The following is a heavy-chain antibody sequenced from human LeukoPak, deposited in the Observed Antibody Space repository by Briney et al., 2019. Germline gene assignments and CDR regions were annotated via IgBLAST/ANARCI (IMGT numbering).Heavy chain of an antibody. V-gene: IGHV4-59*02. CDR3: ARDLRSGGDY. J-gene: IGHJ4*02. CDR1: GGSVSSYY. Sequence: PSETLSLTCTVSGGSVSSYYWSWIRQPPGKGLDWIGYIYYSGSTNYNPSLKSRVTISVDTSKNHFSLKLSSVTAADTAVYFCARDLRSGGDYWGQGTLVTVSS. D-gene: IGHD3-10*01. CDR2: IYYSGST.